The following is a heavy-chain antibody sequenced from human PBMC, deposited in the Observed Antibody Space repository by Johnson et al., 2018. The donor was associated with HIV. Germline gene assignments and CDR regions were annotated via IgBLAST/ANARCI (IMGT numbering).Heavy chain of an antibody. J-gene: IGHJ3*02. Sequence: QMLLVESGGGLVKPGGSLRLSCAVSGFTFSDYYMSWIRQAPGKGLAWVTVISYDGGLKYYADSVKGRFTISRDNSKNTLYLQMNSLRAEDTAIYYCARDSGEQLRYAFDIWGQGTMVTVSS. CDR1: GFTFSDYY. V-gene: IGHV3-30*03. CDR2: ISYDGGLK. D-gene: IGHD3-10*01. CDR3: ARDSGEQLRYAFDI.